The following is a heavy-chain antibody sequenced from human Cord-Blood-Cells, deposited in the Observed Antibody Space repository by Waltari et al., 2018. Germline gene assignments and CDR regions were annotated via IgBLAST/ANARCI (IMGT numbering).Heavy chain of an antibody. V-gene: IGHV4-34*01. D-gene: IGHD2-15*01. J-gene: IGHJ4*02. CDR2: INHSGST. Sequence: KPSETLSLTCAVYGGSFSGYYWSWIRQPPGKGLEWIGEINHSGSTNYNPSLKSRVTISVDTSKNQFSLKLSSVTAADTAVYYCAVKGYCSGGSCYREDYWGQGTLVTVSS. CDR1: GGSFSGYY. CDR3: AVKGYCSGGSCYREDY.